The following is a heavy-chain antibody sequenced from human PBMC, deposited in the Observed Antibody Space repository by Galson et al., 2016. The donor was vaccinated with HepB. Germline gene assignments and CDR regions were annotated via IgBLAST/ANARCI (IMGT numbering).Heavy chain of an antibody. CDR3: ASGECGGDCFLDY. D-gene: IGHD2-21*02. CDR1: RYPFSNYV. CDR2: INADNGNT. V-gene: IGHV1-3*01. J-gene: IGHJ4*02. Sequence: SVKVSCKASRYPFSNYVIYWVRQAPGQSLEWLGWINADNGNTRYSQKFQGRVTITSDTPASTAYMELSSLRSEDTALYYCASGECGGDCFLDYWGQGTLVTVSS.